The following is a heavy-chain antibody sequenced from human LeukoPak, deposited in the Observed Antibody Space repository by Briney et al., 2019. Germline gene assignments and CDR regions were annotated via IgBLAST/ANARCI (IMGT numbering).Heavy chain of an antibody. Sequence: GGSLRLACTVSGFTVSSNSMSWVRQAPGKGLEWVSFIYSAGNTHYSDSVKGRFTISIDNSKNTLYLQMNSLRAEDTAVYYCARRAGAYTHPYDYWGQGTLVTVSS. V-gene: IGHV3-53*01. CDR3: ARRAGAYTHPYDY. D-gene: IGHD3-16*01. CDR2: IYSAGNT. CDR1: GFTVSSNS. J-gene: IGHJ4*02.